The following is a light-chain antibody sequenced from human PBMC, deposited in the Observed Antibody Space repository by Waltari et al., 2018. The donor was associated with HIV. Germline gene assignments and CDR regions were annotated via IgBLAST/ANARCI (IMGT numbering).Light chain of an antibody. CDR3: MQSIQLPIT. V-gene: IGKV2D-29*02. J-gene: IGKJ5*01. Sequence: DIVMTQTPLSLSVTSGQPASIPCKSSESLLRSDGRTFLYRFLQRPGQSPQVLIYEVSNRFSGVPDRFSGSGSGTDFTLKIRRVEAEDFGIYYCMQSIQLPITFGQGTRLEI. CDR2: EVS. CDR1: ESLLRSDGRTF.